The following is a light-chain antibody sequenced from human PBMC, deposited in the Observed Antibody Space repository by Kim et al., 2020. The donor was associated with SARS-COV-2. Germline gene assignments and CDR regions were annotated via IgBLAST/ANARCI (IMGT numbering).Light chain of an antibody. V-gene: IGKV1-39*01. Sequence: IYMTQSPSSLSASLGDRVTITCRASQTVTTFLNWYQQKPGKAPKLLIHDTSTLQSGVPSRFSGSGSGTDFTLTISSLQPDDFATYFCQQSYSTPSTFGQGTKVDIK. CDR1: QTVTTF. CDR3: QQSYSTPST. CDR2: DTS. J-gene: IGKJ1*01.